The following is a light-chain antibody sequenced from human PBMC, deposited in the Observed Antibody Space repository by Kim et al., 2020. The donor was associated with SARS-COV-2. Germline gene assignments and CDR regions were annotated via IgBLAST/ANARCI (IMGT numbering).Light chain of an antibody. CDR3: CSYAGSYTYV. V-gene: IGLV2-11*01. J-gene: IGLJ1*01. Sequence: GPAVTISCTETSSAVCGYNYVSWYQQHPGKAPKLMIYDVSKRPSGVPDRFSGSKSGNTASLTISGLQAEDEADYYCCSYAGSYTYVFGTGTKVTVL. CDR1: SSAVCGYNY. CDR2: DVS.